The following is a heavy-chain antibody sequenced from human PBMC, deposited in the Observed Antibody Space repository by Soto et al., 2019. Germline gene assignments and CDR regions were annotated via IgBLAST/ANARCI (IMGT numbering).Heavy chain of an antibody. V-gene: IGHV1-3*01. Sequence: ASVKVSCKARGYTLTTYSISWVRQAPAHRLEWIGWGGAAWGNSRLSQKFQDRATITRVTPRSTVYMEVTSLRSEDTAVYYCTRGSPGSSSLLASYYYGIDVWGQGTTVTVSS. CDR2: GGAAWGNS. CDR3: TRGSPGSSSLLASYYYGIDV. J-gene: IGHJ6*02. CDR1: GYTLTTYS. D-gene: IGHD3-10*01.